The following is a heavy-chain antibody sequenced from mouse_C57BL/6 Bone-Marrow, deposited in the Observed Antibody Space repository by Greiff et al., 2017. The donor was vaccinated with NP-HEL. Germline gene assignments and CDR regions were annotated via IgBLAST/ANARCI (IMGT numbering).Heavy chain of an antibody. J-gene: IGHJ3*01. V-gene: IGHV5-6*01. CDR1: GFTFSSYG. CDR3: ARARVYYDYDEGFAY. Sequence: VQLVESGGDLVKPGGSLKLSCAASGFTFSSYGMSWVRQTPDKRLEWVATISSGGSYTYYPDSVKGRFTISRDNAKNTLYLQMSSLKSEDTAMYYCARARVYYDYDEGFAYWGQGTLVTVSA. D-gene: IGHD2-4*01. CDR2: ISSGGSYT.